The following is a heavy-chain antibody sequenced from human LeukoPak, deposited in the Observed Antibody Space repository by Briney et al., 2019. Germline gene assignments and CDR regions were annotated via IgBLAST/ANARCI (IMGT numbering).Heavy chain of an antibody. D-gene: IGHD1-26*01. J-gene: IGHJ4*02. CDR2: INHSGST. V-gene: IGHV4-34*01. Sequence: GSLRLSCAASGFTFDGYGMSWVRQAPGKGLEWIGEINHSGSTNYNPSLKSRVTISVDTSKNQFSLKLSSVTAADTAVYYCARRRSGSYRSFFDYWGQGTLVTVSS. CDR1: GFTFDGYG. CDR3: ARRRSGSYRSFFDY.